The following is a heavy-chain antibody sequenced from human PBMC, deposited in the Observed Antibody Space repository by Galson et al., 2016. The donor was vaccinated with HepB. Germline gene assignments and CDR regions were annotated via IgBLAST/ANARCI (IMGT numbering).Heavy chain of an antibody. V-gene: IGHV3-48*02. D-gene: IGHD6-13*01. CDR3: AREMHVAAAAAFDF. Sequence: SLRLSCAASGFTFSSYTMNWVRQAPGKGLEWVSYISSNSGTTYYADSVKGRFTVSRDNAKSSLYLQMNSLRDEDTAVYFCAREMHVAAAAAFDFWGRGTLVTVSS. CDR2: ISSNSGTT. J-gene: IGHJ4*02. CDR1: GFTFSSYT.